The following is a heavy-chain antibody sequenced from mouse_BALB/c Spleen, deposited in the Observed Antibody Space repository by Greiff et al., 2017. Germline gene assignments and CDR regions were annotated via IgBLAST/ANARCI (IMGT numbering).Heavy chain of an antibody. CDR3: TRGATYYFDY. CDR1: GYSFTSYW. J-gene: IGHJ2*01. V-gene: IGHV1-5*01. Sequence: EVQLQQSGTVLARPGASVKMSCKASGYSFTSYWMHWVKQRPGQGLEWIGAIYPGNSDTGYNQKFKGKAKLTAVTSASTAYMELSSLTNEDSAVYYCTRGATYYFDYWGQGTTLTVSS. D-gene: IGHD3-1*01. CDR2: IYPGNSDT.